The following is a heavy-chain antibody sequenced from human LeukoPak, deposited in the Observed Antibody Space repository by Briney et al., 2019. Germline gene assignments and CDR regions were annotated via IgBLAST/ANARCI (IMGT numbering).Heavy chain of an antibody. V-gene: IGHV3-21*05. J-gene: IGHJ6*02. CDR1: GFTFSGST. CDR3: ARGHYGLDV. Sequence: PGGSLRLSCAASGFTFSGSTMHWVRQAPGKGLEWVSYISTSSSHTDYADSVKGRFTISRDDAKDSLFLQMNSLRAEDTAVYYCARGHYGLDVWGQGTTVTVSS. CDR2: ISTSSSHT.